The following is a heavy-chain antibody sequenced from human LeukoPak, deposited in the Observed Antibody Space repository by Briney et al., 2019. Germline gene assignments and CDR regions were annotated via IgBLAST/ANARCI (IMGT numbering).Heavy chain of an antibody. V-gene: IGHV3-23*01. D-gene: IGHD3-16*02. CDR1: GITLSNYV. J-gene: IGHJ4*02. Sequence: GGSLRLSCAVSGITLSNYVMSWVRQAPGKGLEWVAGISGSGGGTNYADSVKGRFTISRDNPKNTLFLQMNNLRAEDTAVYFCAKRGVVIRVILVGFHKEAYYFDSWGQGALVTDSS. CDR2: ISGSGGGT. CDR3: AKRGVVIRVILVGFHKEAYYFDS.